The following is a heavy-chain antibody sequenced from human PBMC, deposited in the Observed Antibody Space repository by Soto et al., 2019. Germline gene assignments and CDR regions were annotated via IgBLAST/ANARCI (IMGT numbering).Heavy chain of an antibody. Sequence: QVQLVQSGAEVKKPGASVKVSCEASGYPFSAFDINWVRQAGGQGLEWMGWMNPDSGDTAFAQRFQDRITMTRSTSISTAYMELSRRTSEDTAVYFCVRQPGGVATPGDDYWGQGTLVTVSS. J-gene: IGHJ4*02. V-gene: IGHV1-8*01. CDR1: GYPFSAFD. CDR3: VRQPGGVATPGDDY. D-gene: IGHD2-15*01. CDR2: MNPDSGDT.